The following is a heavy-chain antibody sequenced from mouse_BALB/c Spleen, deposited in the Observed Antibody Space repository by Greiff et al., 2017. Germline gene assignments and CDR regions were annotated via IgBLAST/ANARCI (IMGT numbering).Heavy chain of an antibody. Sequence: QVQLQQSGAELVKPGASVKMSCKAFGYTFTTYPLERMKQNHRKSLEWIGNFHPYNDDTKYNEKFKGKAKLTVEKSSSTVYLELSRLTSDDSAVYYCARGRYDGYYLDDWGQGTTLTVSS. J-gene: IGHJ2*01. CDR1: GYTFTTYP. CDR2: FHPYNDDT. CDR3: ARGRYDGYYLDD. V-gene: IGHV1-47*01. D-gene: IGHD2-3*01.